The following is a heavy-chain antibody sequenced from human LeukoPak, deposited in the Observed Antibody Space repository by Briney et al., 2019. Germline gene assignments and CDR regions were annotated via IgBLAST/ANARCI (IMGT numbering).Heavy chain of an antibody. V-gene: IGHV3-30*18. CDR2: ISYDGSNK. D-gene: IGHD6-13*01. CDR3: AKRAAAAAH. Sequence: GGSLRLSCAASGFTFSSYGMHWVRQAPGKGLEWVAVISYDGSNKYYADSVKGRFTISRDNFKNTLYLQMNSLRAEDTAVYYCAKRAAAAAHWGQGTLVTVSS. J-gene: IGHJ1*01. CDR1: GFTFSSYG.